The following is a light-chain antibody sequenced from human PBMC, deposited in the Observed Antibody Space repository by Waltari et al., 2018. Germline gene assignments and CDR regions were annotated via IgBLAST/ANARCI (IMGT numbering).Light chain of an antibody. CDR3: CSYAGAYTFV. CDR1: INDVGVEDY. Sequence: QSALTQPHSVSASPGQSVTIPCSGSINDVGVEDYVSWYQQLPGKAPKLILYDVVKRPSGVPSRCSGCKYGTTASLTISGLQTDDEATYYCCSYAGAYTFVFGGGTKLTVL. J-gene: IGLJ3*02. V-gene: IGLV2-11*01. CDR2: DVV.